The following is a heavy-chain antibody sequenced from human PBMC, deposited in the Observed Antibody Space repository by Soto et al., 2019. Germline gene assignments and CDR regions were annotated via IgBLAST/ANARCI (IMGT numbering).Heavy chain of an antibody. CDR1: GYTFTTYG. CDR2: ISAHNGNT. CDR3: ARGRYGDY. D-gene: IGHD1-1*01. Sequence: QVHLVQSGAEVKRPGASVKVSCKGSGYTFTTYGITWVRQAPGQGLEWVGWISAHNGNTNYAQKLQGRVTVTRDTSTSPAYMELRSLRSDDTAVYYCARGRYGDYWGQGALVTVSS. J-gene: IGHJ4*02. V-gene: IGHV1-18*01.